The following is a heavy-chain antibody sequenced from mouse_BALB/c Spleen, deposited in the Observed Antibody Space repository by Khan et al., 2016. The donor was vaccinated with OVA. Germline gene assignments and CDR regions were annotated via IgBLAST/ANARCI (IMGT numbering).Heavy chain of an antibody. D-gene: IGHD1-1*01. CDR1: GFTFSSYA. CDR2: ISSGGST. Sequence: EVQLVESGGGLVKPGGSLKLSCAASGFTFSSYAMSWVRQTPEKRLEWVASISSGGSTYYPDSVKGRFTISRDNARNILYLQMSNLQSEDTAMYYCARDYYYGTGYFDVWGAGTTVTVSS. CDR3: ARDYYYGTGYFDV. V-gene: IGHV5-6-5*01. J-gene: IGHJ1*01.